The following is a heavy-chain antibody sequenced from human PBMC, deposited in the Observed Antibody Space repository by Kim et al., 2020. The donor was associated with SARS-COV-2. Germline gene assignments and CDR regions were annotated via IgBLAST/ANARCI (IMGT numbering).Heavy chain of an antibody. CDR1: GGSINNYY. CDR2: ILYTGST. CDR3: AREDGSGTVYYGVDV. V-gene: IGHV4-59*01. J-gene: IGHJ6*02. D-gene: IGHD3-10*01. Sequence: SETLSLTCTVSGGSINNYYWNWIRQPPGKGLEWIGYILYTGSTNYSPSLRSRVTISVDTSKNQFSLKLSSVTAADTAVYYCAREDGSGTVYYGVDVWGQG.